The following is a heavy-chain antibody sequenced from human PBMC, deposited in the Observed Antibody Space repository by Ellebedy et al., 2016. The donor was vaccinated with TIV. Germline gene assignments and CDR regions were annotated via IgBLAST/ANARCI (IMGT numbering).Heavy chain of an antibody. CDR1: GYTFTSYD. CDR3: ARVYGSGSYLYYYYGMDV. CDR2: MNPNSGNT. J-gene: IGHJ6*02. Sequence: AASVKVSCKASGYTFTSYDINWVRQATGQGLEWMGWMNPNSGNTGYAQKFQGRVTITRNTSIRTAYMELRSLRSEDTAVYYCARVYGSGSYLYYYYGMDVWGQGTTVTVSS. V-gene: IGHV1-8*03. D-gene: IGHD3-10*01.